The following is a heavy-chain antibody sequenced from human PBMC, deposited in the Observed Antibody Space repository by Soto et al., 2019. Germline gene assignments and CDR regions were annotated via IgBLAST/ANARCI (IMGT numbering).Heavy chain of an antibody. CDR1: GGSISSGDYS. V-gene: IGHV4-30-2*01. J-gene: IGHJ4*02. CDR2: IYHSGST. Sequence: QLQLQESGSGLVKPSQTLSLTCAVSGGSISSGDYSWSWIRQPPGKGLEWIGYIYHSGSTAYSPSIKSRVTISIDRSKNQFSMKLSSVTAADTAVYYCAREFDYWGQGTLVTVSS. CDR3: AREFDY.